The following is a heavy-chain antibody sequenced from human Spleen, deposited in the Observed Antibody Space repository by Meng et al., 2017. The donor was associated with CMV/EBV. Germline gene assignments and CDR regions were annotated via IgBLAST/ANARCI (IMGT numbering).Heavy chain of an antibody. V-gene: IGHV1-46*01. J-gene: IGHJ4*02. CDR2: INPSGGST. Sequence: ASVKVSCKASGYTFTSHYMHWVRQAPGQGLEWMGIINPSGGSTSYAQNFQGRVTMTTDTSTNTAYMELRSLRSDDTAVYYCAREGGYAIFGFTTFYLDSWGQGTLVTVSS. CDR1: GYTFTSHY. D-gene: IGHD2-8*01. CDR3: AREGGYAIFGFTTFYLDS.